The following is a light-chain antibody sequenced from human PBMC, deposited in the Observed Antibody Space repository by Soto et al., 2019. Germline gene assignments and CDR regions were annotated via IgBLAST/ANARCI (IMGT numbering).Light chain of an antibody. J-gene: IGKJ3*01. CDR3: QQYGSIPFT. Sequence: EIVLMQSPGTLSLSPGERATLSCRASQSVSSTYLGWYQQKPGQAPRLLISGASSRATGIPDRFSGSGSGTDFTLTISRLAPEDFAVYYCQQYGSIPFTFGPGTKVDI. CDR2: GAS. CDR1: QSVSSTY. V-gene: IGKV3-20*01.